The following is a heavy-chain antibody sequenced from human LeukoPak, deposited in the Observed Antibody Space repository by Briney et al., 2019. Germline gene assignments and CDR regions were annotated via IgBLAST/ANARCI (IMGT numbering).Heavy chain of an antibody. CDR3: AKGPHVGSGYHPDY. CDR2: ITGSDDRT. V-gene: IGHV3-23*01. D-gene: IGHD3-22*01. CDR1: GFTFSSYG. Sequence: PGRSLRLSCAASGFTFSSYGMHWVRQAPGKGLEWVSTITGSDDRTYYADSVKGRFTISRDYSRNTLHFQMNSLRVEDTAMYYCAKGPHVGSGYHPDYWGQGTLVTVSS. J-gene: IGHJ4*02.